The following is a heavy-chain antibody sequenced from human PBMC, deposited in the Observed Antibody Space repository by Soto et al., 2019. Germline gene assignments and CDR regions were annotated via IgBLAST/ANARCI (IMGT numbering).Heavy chain of an antibody. D-gene: IGHD3-3*01. CDR3: ARADYDFWSGAVFDY. V-gene: IGHV3-21*01. CDR2: ISSSSYI. Sequence: GGSLRLSCAASGFTFSSYSMNWVRQAPGKGLEWVSSISSSSYIYYADSVKGRFTISRDNAKNSLYLQMNSLRAEDTAVYYCARADYDFWSGAVFDYWGQGTLVTV. J-gene: IGHJ4*02. CDR1: GFTFSSYS.